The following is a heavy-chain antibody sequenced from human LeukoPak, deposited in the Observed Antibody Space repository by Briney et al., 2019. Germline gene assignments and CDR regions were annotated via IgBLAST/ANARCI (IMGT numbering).Heavy chain of an antibody. V-gene: IGHV4-34*01. CDR2: INHSGST. CDR3: AIYRGYYFDY. CDR1: GGSFSGYY. D-gene: IGHD2-2*02. Sequence: SETLSLTCAVYGGSFSGYYWSWIRQPPGKGLEWIGEINHSGSTNYNPSLKSRVTISVDTSKNQFSLKLSSVTAVDTAVYYCAIYRGYYFDYWGQGTLVTVSS. J-gene: IGHJ4*02.